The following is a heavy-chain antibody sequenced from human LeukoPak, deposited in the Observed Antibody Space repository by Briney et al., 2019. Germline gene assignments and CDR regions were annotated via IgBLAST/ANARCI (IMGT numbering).Heavy chain of an antibody. D-gene: IGHD2-15*01. Sequence: GGSLRLSCAASGFTFSSYWMSWVRQAPGKGLEWVANIKQDGSEKYYVNSVKGRFTISRDNAKNSLYLQMNSLRAEDTAVYYCAGIWRYSDPPYFDYWGQGTLVTVSS. J-gene: IGHJ4*02. V-gene: IGHV3-7*01. CDR2: IKQDGSEK. CDR3: AGIWRYSDPPYFDY. CDR1: GFTFSSYW.